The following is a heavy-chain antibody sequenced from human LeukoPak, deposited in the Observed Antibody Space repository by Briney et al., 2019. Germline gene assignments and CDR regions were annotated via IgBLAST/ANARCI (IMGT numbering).Heavy chain of an antibody. CDR1: GGTFSTYA. CDR3: ARVFARGGEITGSYYYY. Sequence: SVKVSCKASGGTFSTYAVNWVRQAPGRGLEWMGGIIPLFGTANYAQKFRGRVTITTDESTSTAYMELSSLRSEDTAIYYCARVFARGGEITGSYYYYWGQGTLVTVSS. D-gene: IGHD3-10*01. CDR2: IIPLFGTA. V-gene: IGHV1-69*05. J-gene: IGHJ4*02.